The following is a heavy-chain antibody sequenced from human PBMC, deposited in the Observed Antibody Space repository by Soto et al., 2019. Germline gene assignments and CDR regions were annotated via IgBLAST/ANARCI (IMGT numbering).Heavy chain of an antibody. CDR1: GYTFTNYG. CDR2: ISTYKGNT. CDR3: ARTVDIVILPPSAPHGRSMTTLTTSDFDY. J-gene: IGHJ4*02. V-gene: IGHV1-18*01. D-gene: IGHD4-17*01. Sequence: QVQLVQSGAEVKKPGASVKVSCTASGYTFTNYGIGWVRQAPGQGLEWMGWISTYKGNTNYAQSFQGRVTMTTDTPTSTAYMELRSLRSDDTAVYYCARTVDIVILPPSAPHGRSMTTLTTSDFDYWGQGTLVTVSS.